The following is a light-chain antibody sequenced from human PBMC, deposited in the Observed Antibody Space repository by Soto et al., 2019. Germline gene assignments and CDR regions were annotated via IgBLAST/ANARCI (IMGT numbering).Light chain of an antibody. CDR1: QSVSSSY. CDR3: QQYGSSHEA. CDR2: GAS. Sequence: EMVVTQSPGTLSLSPGERATLSCSVSQSVSSSYLAWYQQKPGQAPRLLIYGASSRATGIPDRFSGSGSGTDFTLTISRLEPEDFAVYYCQQYGSSHEAFGQGTKVDIK. J-gene: IGKJ1*01. V-gene: IGKV3-20*01.